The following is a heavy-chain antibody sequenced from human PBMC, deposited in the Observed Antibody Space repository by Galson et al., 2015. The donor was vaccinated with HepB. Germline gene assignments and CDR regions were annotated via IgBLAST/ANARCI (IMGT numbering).Heavy chain of an antibody. CDR3: ARELGVKTAMYHWYGMDV. J-gene: IGHJ6*02. Sequence: SVKVSCKASGSSFIGYYMQWVRQAPGQGLEWMGWINPNSGDTNYAQKFQGRVTMTRDTSISTVYMELSRLTFDDTAVYYCARELGVKTAMYHWYGMDVWGQGTTVTVSS. V-gene: IGHV1-2*02. CDR1: GSSFIGYY. D-gene: IGHD2-21*02. CDR2: INPNSGDT.